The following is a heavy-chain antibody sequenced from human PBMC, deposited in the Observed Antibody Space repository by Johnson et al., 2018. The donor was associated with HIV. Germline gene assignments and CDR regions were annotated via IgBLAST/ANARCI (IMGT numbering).Heavy chain of an antibody. CDR2: ISYHGSNT. CDR1: GFTFSSYA. CDR3: ARDYDYVWGSPDAFDI. V-gene: IGHV3-30*04. D-gene: IGHD3-16*01. J-gene: IGHJ3*02. Sequence: VQLVESGGGVVQPGRSLRLSCAASGFTFSSYAMHWVRQAPGKGLEWVAVISYHGSNTYYADSVKGRFTISRDNSKNTLYLQMNSLRAEDTAVYYCARDYDYVWGSPDAFDIWGQGTMVTVSS.